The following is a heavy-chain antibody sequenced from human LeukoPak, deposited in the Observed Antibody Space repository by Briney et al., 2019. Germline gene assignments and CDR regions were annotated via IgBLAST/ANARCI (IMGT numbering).Heavy chain of an antibody. CDR2: IYYSGST. J-gene: IGHJ4*02. Sequence: PSEALSVTCTVSGGSISNYYWSWIRQPPGKGLEWIGYIYYSGSTNYNPSLKSRVTISVDTSKNEFSLKLSSVTAADTAVYYCARVVCSGGSCYSDYWGQGTQVTVSS. CDR1: GGSISNYY. CDR3: ARVVCSGGSCYSDY. V-gene: IGHV4-59*01. D-gene: IGHD2-15*01.